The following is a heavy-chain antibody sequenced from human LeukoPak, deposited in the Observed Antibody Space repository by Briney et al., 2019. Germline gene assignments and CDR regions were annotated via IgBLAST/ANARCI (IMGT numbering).Heavy chain of an antibody. V-gene: IGHV3-9*01. CDR1: GFTFDDYA. D-gene: IGHD6-19*01. CDR2: ISWNSGSI. Sequence: GGSLRLSCAASGFTFDDYAMHWVRQAPGKGLEWVSGISWNSGSIGCADSVKGRFTISRDNAKNSLYLQMNSLRAEDTALYYCAKGWQWLALDYWGQGTLVTVSS. J-gene: IGHJ4*02. CDR3: AKGWQWLALDY.